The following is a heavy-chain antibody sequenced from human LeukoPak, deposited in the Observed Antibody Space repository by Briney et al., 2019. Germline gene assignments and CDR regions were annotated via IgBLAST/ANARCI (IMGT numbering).Heavy chain of an antibody. CDR1: GFTFSTYG. D-gene: IGHD3-10*01. V-gene: IGHV3-30*03. J-gene: IGHJ4*02. CDR2: ISFDGNNK. Sequence: GGSLRLSCAAPGFTFSTYGMHWVRQAPGKGLEWMAVISFDGNNKLYVDSVKGRFTISRDNAKNSLDLQMNSLRVEDTALYYCARGPPYGSRTDFFDHWGPGTLVTVSS. CDR3: ARGPPYGSRTDFFDH.